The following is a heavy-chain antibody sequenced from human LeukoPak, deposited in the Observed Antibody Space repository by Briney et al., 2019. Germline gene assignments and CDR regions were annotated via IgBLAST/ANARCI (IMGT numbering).Heavy chain of an antibody. Sequence: ASVADSCKPSGYTFTHYDICWVRQAPGQGLEWMGRISPYNGDTYYAQKLQGRVTMTTDTSTRTAYLQLESLTSDDTAVYYCARKRRGCYPHWGRGTLLIVSS. J-gene: IGHJ4*02. CDR2: ISPYNGDT. D-gene: IGHD2-15*01. CDR1: GYTFTHYD. CDR3: ARKRRGCYPH. V-gene: IGHV1-18*01.